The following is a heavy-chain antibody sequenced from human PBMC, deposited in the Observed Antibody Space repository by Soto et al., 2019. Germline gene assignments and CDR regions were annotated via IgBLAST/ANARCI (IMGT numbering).Heavy chain of an antibody. CDR3: ARGPYYYGSGSYLPQMSDAFDI. D-gene: IGHD3-10*01. CDR1: GYTFTSYG. Sequence: ASVKVSCKASGYTFTSYGISWVRQAPGQGLEWMGWISAYNGNTNYAQKLQGRVTMTTDTSTSTAYMELRSLRSDDTAVYYCARGPYYYGSGSYLPQMSDAFDIWGQGTMVTVSS. V-gene: IGHV1-18*01. J-gene: IGHJ3*02. CDR2: ISAYNGNT.